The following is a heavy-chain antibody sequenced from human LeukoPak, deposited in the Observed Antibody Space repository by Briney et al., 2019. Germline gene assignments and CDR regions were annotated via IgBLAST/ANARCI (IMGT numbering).Heavy chain of an antibody. CDR1: GYTFTSYG. CDR2: ISAYNGNT. D-gene: IGHD2-2*01. CDR3: ATDVGIVVVPAAPGYYYYYGMDV. Sequence: ASVKVSCKASGYTFTSYGISWVRQAPGQGLEWMGWISAYNGNTNYAQKLQGRVTMTTDTSTSTAYMELRSLRSDDTAVYYCATDVGIVVVPAAPGYYYYYGMDVWGQGTTVTVSS. V-gene: IGHV1-18*01. J-gene: IGHJ6*02.